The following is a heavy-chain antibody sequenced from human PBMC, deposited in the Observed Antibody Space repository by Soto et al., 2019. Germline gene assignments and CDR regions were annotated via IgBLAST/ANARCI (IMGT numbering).Heavy chain of an antibody. CDR1: GFTFSDYY. J-gene: IGHJ4*02. V-gene: IGHV3-11*01. CDR3: ARDHYDILTGYYTH. CDR2: ISSSGSTI. Sequence: GGSLRLSCAASGFTFSDYYMSWIRQAPGKGLEWVSYISSSGSTIYYADSVKGRFTISRDNAKNSLYLQMNSLRAEDTAVYYCARDHYDILTGYYTHWGQGTLVTVSS. D-gene: IGHD3-9*01.